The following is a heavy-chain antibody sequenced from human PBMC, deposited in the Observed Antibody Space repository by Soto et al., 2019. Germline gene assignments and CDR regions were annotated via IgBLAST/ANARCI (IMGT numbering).Heavy chain of an antibody. J-gene: IGHJ4*02. V-gene: IGHV3-21*01. D-gene: IGHD2-8*02. CDR3: ARDKITGLFDY. Sequence: PGGSLRLSCAASGFTFSSYNMNWVRQAPGKGLEWVSSISSSSSYIYYADSVKGRFTISRDNAKNSLYLQMNSLRAEDTAVYYCARDKITGLFDYWGQGTLVTVSS. CDR2: ISSSSSYI. CDR1: GFTFSSYN.